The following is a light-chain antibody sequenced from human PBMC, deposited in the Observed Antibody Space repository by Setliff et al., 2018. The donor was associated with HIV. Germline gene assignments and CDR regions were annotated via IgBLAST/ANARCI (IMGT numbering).Light chain of an antibody. J-gene: IGLJ1*01. Sequence: QSALAQPASVSGSPGQSITISCTGTSSDIGGYNYVSWYQQHPGKAPKLMIYDVSKRPSGVSNRFSGSKSGNTASLTISGLQAEDEAAYYCSSYTNTPLYVFGTGTKV. CDR2: DVS. V-gene: IGLV2-14*01. CDR1: SSDIGGYNY. CDR3: SSYTNTPLYV.